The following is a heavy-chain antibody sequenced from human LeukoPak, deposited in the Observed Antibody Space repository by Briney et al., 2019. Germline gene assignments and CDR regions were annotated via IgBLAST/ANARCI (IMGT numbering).Heavy chain of an antibody. Sequence: PGGSLRLSCAASGFTFSSYSMNWVRQAPGKGLEWVSSISSSSSYIYYADSVKGRFTISRDNARNSLYLQMNSLRAEDTAVYYCARDEGSGFDYWGQGTLVTVSS. V-gene: IGHV3-21*01. D-gene: IGHD2-15*01. J-gene: IGHJ4*02. CDR2: ISSSSSYI. CDR1: GFTFSSYS. CDR3: ARDEGSGFDY.